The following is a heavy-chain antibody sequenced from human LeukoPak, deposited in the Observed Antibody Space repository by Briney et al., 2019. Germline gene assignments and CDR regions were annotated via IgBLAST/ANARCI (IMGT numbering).Heavy chain of an antibody. CDR2: IGGTGVRT. J-gene: IGHJ4*02. D-gene: IGHD3-16*01. CDR1: GGTFSSYA. V-gene: IGHV3-23*01. CDR3: AKDRLGGPYFFHY. Sequence: ASVKVSCKASGGTFSSYAMSWVRQAPGKGLEWVSTIGGTGVRTYYADSVKGRFTISRDNSKNTLYLQINSLRAEDTAVYFCAKDRLGGPYFFHYWGQGTLVTVSS.